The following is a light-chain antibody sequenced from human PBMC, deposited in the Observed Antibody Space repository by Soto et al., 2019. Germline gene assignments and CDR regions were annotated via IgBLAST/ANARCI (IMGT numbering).Light chain of an antibody. V-gene: IGKV1-5*03. J-gene: IGKJ4*01. CDR2: KAS. Sequence: DIQMTQSPSTLSASVGDRVTITCRASQSISSWLAWYQQKPGKAPKLLIYKASSLESGGPSRFTGCGSGTESTLTISSLQPDDFATYYCQQYNSYPSFGGGTKVEIK. CDR1: QSISSW. CDR3: QQYNSYPS.